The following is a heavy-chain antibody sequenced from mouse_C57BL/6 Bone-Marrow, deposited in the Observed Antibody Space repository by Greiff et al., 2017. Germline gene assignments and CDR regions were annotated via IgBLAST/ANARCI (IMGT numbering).Heavy chain of an antibody. V-gene: IGHV14-4*01. J-gene: IGHJ2*01. Sequence: EVQLQQSGAELVRPGASVKLSCTASGFNIKDDYMHWVKQRPEQGLEWIGWIDPENGDTEYASKFQGKATITADTSSNTAYLQLSSLTSEDTAVYYGTTGIYYDYDEGDYWGQGTTLTVSS. CDR3: TTGIYYDYDEGDY. CDR1: GFNIKDDY. D-gene: IGHD2-4*01. CDR2: IDPENGDT.